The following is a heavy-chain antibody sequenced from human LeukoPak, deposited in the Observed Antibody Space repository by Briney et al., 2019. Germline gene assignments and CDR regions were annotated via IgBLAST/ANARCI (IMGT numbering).Heavy chain of an antibody. CDR1: GYTFTGYY. CDR3: ARMLPYDILTGEP. D-gene: IGHD3-9*01. Sequence: ASVKVSCKASGYTFTGYYMHWVRQAPGQGLEWMGWINPNSGGTNYAQKFQGRVTMTRDTSISTAYMELSRLRSDDTAVYYCARMLPYDILTGEPWGQGPLVTVSS. J-gene: IGHJ5*02. V-gene: IGHV1-2*02. CDR2: INPNSGGT.